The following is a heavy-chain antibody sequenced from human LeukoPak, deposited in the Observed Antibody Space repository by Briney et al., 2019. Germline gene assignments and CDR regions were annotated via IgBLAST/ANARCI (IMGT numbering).Heavy chain of an antibody. V-gene: IGHV1-18*01. J-gene: IGHJ4*02. D-gene: IGHD3-9*01. Sequence: ASVKVSCMASGYTFTSYGIIWVRQAPGQGLEWMGWISANNGNTNYAQNLQGRVTMTTDTSTSTAYMELRSLRSDDTAVYYCARDEDTDILTGYERFDYWGQGTLVTVSS. CDR3: ARDEDTDILTGYERFDY. CDR1: GYTFTSYG. CDR2: ISANNGNT.